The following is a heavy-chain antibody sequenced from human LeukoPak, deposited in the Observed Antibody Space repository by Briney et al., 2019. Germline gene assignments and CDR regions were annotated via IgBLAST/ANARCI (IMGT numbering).Heavy chain of an antibody. Sequence: GGSLRLSCAASGFTFSSYGMSWVRQAPGKGLEWVSAISGSGGSTYYADSVKGRFTISRDNSKNTLYLQMNSLRAEDTAVYYCAKDQQLVPTLFDYWGQGTLATVSS. CDR3: AKDQQLVPTLFDY. J-gene: IGHJ4*02. V-gene: IGHV3-23*01. CDR2: ISGSGGST. D-gene: IGHD6-13*01. CDR1: GFTFSSYG.